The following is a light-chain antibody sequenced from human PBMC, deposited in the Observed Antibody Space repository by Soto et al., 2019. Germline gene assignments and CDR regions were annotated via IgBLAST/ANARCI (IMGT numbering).Light chain of an antibody. CDR1: QTVYSSL. V-gene: IGKV3-20*01. CDR2: GAS. Sequence: ETVLTQSPGTLSLSPGERATLSCRAAQTVYSSLLAWYQQKPGQAPRHLIYGASSRATGIPDRFSGSGSGTDFTLTISRVEPEDFAVYHCQQYGNAPITFGQGTRLEIK. J-gene: IGKJ5*01. CDR3: QQYGNAPIT.